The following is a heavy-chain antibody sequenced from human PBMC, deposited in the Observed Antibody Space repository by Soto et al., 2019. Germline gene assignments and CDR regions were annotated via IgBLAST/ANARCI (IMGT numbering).Heavy chain of an antibody. CDR1: GGSISSGGFS. J-gene: IGHJ4*02. V-gene: IGHV4-30-2*01. CDR2: IYRSGST. D-gene: IGHD3-3*01. Sequence: KASETLSLTCTFSGGSISSGGFSWNWIRQPPGKGLEWIGYIYRSGSTSYNPSLKSRVTISVDRSKNQFSLRLNSVTAADTAVYYCARGLFYDFWSGDYPYPYYFDYWGQGTLVTVSS. CDR3: ARGLFYDFWSGDYPYPYYFDY.